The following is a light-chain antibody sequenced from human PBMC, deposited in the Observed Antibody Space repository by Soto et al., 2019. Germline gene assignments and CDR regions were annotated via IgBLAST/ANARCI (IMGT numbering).Light chain of an antibody. CDR1: QSIANY. CDR3: QQYNSYWT. V-gene: IGKV1-16*01. J-gene: IGKJ1*01. CDR2: AAS. Sequence: IQMTQSPSSLSASLGDRVTITCWASQSIANYLNWYQQKPGKAPKLLIYAASTLQSGVPSRFSGSGSGTDFTLTISCLQSEDFATYYRQQYNSYWTFGQGTKVDIK.